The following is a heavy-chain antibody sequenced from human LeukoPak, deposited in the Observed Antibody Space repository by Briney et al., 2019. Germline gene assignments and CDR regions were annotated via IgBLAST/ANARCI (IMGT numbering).Heavy chain of an antibody. CDR1: GFTFSSYA. Sequence: GGSLRLSCAASGFTFSSYAMHWVRQAPGKGLEWVAVISYDGSNKYYADSVKGRFTISRDNSKNTLYLQMNSLRAEDTALYHCARGSSGYYYDAFDIWGQGTMVTVSS. CDR2: ISYDGSNK. J-gene: IGHJ3*02. CDR3: ARGSSGYYYDAFDI. D-gene: IGHD3-22*01. V-gene: IGHV3-30*04.